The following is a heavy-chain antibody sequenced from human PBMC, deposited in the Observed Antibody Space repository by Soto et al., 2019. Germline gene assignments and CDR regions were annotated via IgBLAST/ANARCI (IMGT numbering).Heavy chain of an antibody. CDR1: GGSISSSY. D-gene: IGHD1-26*01. J-gene: IGHJ6*02. CDR2: MYDSGST. CDR3: ARGSGNYYYYGLDV. Sequence: QVQLRESGPGLVKPSETLSLTCTVSGGSISSSYWSWIRQPPGKGLEWIGYMYDSGSTNYNPSLRSRVTISVDTSKKQFSLKLSSVTAADTAVYYCARGSGNYYYYGLDVWGQGTTVTVSS. V-gene: IGHV4-59*01.